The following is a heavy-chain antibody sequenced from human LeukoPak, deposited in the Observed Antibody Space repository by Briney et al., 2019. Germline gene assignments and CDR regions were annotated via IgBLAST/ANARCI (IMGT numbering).Heavy chain of an antibody. Sequence: QPGGSLRLSCAASGFTFSSYWMSWVRQAPGKGLEWVANIKQDGSEKYYVDSVKGRFTISRDNAKNSLYLQMNSLRAEDTAVYYCARAYYDILTGPNAFDIWGQGTMVTVSS. CDR1: GFTFSSYW. CDR2: IKQDGSEK. CDR3: ARAYYDILTGPNAFDI. D-gene: IGHD3-9*01. V-gene: IGHV3-7*03. J-gene: IGHJ3*02.